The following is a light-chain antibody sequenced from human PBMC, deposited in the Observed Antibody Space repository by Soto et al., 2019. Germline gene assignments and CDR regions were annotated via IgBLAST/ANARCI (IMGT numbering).Light chain of an antibody. CDR2: EVR. CDR1: SSDVGGHNY. J-gene: IGLJ3*02. Sequence: QSVLTQPASVSGSPGQSITISCTGTSSDVGGHNYVSWYQQHPGKAPKLLIYEVRVRPSGVSIRFSGSKSANTASLTISGLQAEDEADYYCSSYTTTSTLRGFGGGTKLTVL. V-gene: IGLV2-14*01. CDR3: SSYTTTSTLRG.